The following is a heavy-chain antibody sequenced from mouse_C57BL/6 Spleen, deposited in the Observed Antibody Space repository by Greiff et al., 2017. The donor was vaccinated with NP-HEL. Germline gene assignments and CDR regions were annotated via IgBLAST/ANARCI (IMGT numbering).Heavy chain of an antibody. V-gene: IGHV1-50*01. CDR2: IDPSDSYT. J-gene: IGHJ3*01. CDR1: GYTFTSYW. CDR3: ARMDGYDGGAAFAY. Sequence: QVQLQQSGAELVKPGASVKLSCKASGYTFTSYWMQWVKQRPGQGLEWIGEIDPSDSYTNYNQKFKGKATLTVDTSSSTAYMQLSSLTSEDSAVYYCARMDGYDGGAAFAYWGQGTLVTVSA. D-gene: IGHD2-2*01.